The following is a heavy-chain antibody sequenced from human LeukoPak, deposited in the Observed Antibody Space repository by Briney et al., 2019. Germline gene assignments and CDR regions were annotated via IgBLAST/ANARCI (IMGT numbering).Heavy chain of an antibody. CDR1: GGSISSYY. D-gene: IGHD2-2*01. Sequence: ASETLSLTCTVSGGSISSYYWSWIRQPPGKGLEWIGYIYYSGSTNYNPSLKSRVTISVDTSKNQFSLKLSSVTAADTAVYYCARVPLVPADYYYYYGMDVWGQGTTVTVSS. CDR2: IYYSGST. J-gene: IGHJ6*02. CDR3: ARVPLVPADYYYYYGMDV. V-gene: IGHV4-59*01.